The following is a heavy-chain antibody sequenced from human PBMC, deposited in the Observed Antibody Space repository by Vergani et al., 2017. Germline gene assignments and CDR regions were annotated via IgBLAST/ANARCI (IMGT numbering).Heavy chain of an antibody. Sequence: QVQLQQWGAGLLKPSETLSLTCAVYGGSFSSYYWSWIRQPPGKGLEWIGEINHSGSTNYNPSLKSRVTISVDTSKNQFSLKLSSVTAADTAVYYCARAPFFTMVRGIGRNYFDYWGQGTLVTVSS. D-gene: IGHD3-10*01. CDR2: INHSGST. J-gene: IGHJ4*02. V-gene: IGHV4-34*01. CDR3: ARAPFFTMVRGIGRNYFDY. CDR1: GGSFSSYY.